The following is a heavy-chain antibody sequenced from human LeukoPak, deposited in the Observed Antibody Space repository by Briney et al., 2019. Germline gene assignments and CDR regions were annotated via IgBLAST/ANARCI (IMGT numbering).Heavy chain of an antibody. CDR3: ARLSLVHPSYYYDSSGYPLWAFDI. Sequence: PSETLSLTCTVSGGSISSSSYYWGWIRQPPGKGLDSIGSIYYSESTYYNPSLKRRVTISVDTSKNQFSLKLSSVTAADTAVYYCARLSLVHPSYYYDSSGYPLWAFDIWGQGTMVTVSS. CDR2: IYYSEST. V-gene: IGHV4-39*01. D-gene: IGHD3-22*01. J-gene: IGHJ3*02. CDR1: GGSISSSSYY.